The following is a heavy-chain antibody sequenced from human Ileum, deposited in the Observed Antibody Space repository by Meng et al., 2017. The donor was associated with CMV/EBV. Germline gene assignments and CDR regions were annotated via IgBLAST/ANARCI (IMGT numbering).Heavy chain of an antibody. CDR3: ASTSGYYDFWSGSS. V-gene: IGHV1-8*01. Sequence: SGYTFTSYDINWVRQATGQGLEWMGWMNPNSGNTGYAQKFQGRVTMTRNTSISTAYMELSSLRSEDTAVYYCASTSGYYDFWSGSSWGQGTLVTVSS. D-gene: IGHD3-3*01. CDR1: GYTFTSYD. CDR2: MNPNSGNT. J-gene: IGHJ4*02.